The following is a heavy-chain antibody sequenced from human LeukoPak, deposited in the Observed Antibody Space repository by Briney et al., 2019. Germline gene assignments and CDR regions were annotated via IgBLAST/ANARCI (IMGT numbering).Heavy chain of an antibody. D-gene: IGHD2/OR15-2a*01. CDR2: IYYSGNT. V-gene: IGHV4-39*01. CDR1: GGSISSSDYY. J-gene: IGHJ4*02. CDR3: ASHRRYTTGSEEFDY. Sequence: MTSETLSLTCTVSGGSISSSDYYGAWIRQPPGKGLGWIGSIYYSGNTYYHPSLKSRVTISVDTSKNQFSLKLSSVTAADTAVYYCASHRRYTTGSEEFDYWGQGALVTVSS.